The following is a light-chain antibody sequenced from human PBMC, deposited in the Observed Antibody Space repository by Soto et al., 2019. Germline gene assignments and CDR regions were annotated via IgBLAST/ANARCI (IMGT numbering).Light chain of an antibody. CDR2: EDN. J-gene: IGLJ3*02. V-gene: IGLV6-57*01. Sequence: NFMLTQPHSVSESPGKTVIISCTRSSGSIASNYVQWYQQRPGSSPTTVLYEDNQRPSGVPGRFCGTIDSSSTSASLSIPALEAEDEACYSCESYDGTNLVFGGGTKLTVL. CDR1: SGSIASNY. CDR3: ESYDGTNLV.